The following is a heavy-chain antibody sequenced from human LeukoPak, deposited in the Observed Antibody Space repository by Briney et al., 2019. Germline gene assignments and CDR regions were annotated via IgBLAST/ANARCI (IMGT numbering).Heavy chain of an antibody. V-gene: IGHV3-30*03. CDR1: GFTFSTYV. J-gene: IGHJ6*02. D-gene: IGHD2/OR15-2a*01. CDR3: ARVIISTKYYSGMDV. CDR2: ISYDGNSK. Sequence: GGSLRLSCAGSGFTFSTYVIHWVRQTPGKALEWAALISYDGNSKYYADSVKGRFTISRDNSKNTVYLQMDSLRPEDTAVYYCARVIISTKYYSGMDVWGQGTTVTVSS.